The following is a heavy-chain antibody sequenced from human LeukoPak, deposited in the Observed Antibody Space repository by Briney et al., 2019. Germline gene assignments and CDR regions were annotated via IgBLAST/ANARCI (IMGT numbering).Heavy chain of an antibody. J-gene: IGHJ5*02. D-gene: IGHD1-26*01. CDR3: TKGGELMNH. CDR2: INHSGST. V-gene: IGHV4-34*01. Sequence: SETLSLTCAVYGGSFSGYYWSWIRQPPGKGLEWIGEINHSGSTNYNPSLKSRVTISIDASKNQFSLRLTSVTAADTAVYYCTKGGELMNHWGQGTLVTVSS. CDR1: GGSFSGYY.